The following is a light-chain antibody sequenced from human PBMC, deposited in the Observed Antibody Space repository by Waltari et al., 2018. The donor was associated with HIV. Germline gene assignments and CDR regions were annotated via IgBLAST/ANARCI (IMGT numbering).Light chain of an antibody. CDR2: VDI. CDR1: TLPKKY. Sequence: SYELTQPPSVSVSPGKTARITCSGDTLPKKYAHWYQQKSGQAPGLVIYVDIKRTSGIPERFAGSSTGKMAILTISGAQVEDEADDDWYSKESSGTHRVFGGGTKLTVL. V-gene: IGLV3-10*01. CDR3: YSKESSGTHRV. J-gene: IGLJ3*02.